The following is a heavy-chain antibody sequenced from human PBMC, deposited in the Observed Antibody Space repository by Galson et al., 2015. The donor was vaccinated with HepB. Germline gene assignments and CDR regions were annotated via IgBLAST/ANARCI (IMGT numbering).Heavy chain of an antibody. Sequence: SLRLSCAASGFTFSDHYMDWVRQAPGKGLEWVGRTRNKANSYTTEYAASVKGRFTISRDDSKNSLYLQMNSLKTEDTAVYYCARVVAGCSSTSCYRSQYYYYMDVWGKGTTVTVSS. CDR2: TRNKANSYTT. CDR3: ARVVAGCSSTSCYRSQYYYYMDV. J-gene: IGHJ6*03. CDR1: GFTFSDHY. D-gene: IGHD2-2*01. V-gene: IGHV3-72*01.